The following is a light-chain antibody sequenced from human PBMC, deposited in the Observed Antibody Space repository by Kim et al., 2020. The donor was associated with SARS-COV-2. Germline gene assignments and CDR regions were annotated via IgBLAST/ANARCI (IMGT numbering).Light chain of an antibody. CDR3: QQYDNVPLT. J-gene: IGKJ4*01. CDR2: DAS. CDR1: LDIANY. Sequence: DIQLTQSPSSLSASEGDRVTITCQARLDIANYLNWYQQKPGKPPKLLISDASNLRPGVTSRFSGRGSGTHFTFTISSLQPDDIATYYCQQYDNVPLTFGGGTKLEI. V-gene: IGKV1-33*01.